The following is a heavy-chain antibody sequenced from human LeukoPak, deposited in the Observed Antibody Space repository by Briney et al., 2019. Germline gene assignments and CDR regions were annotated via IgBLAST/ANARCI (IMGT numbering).Heavy chain of an antibody. D-gene: IGHD3-10*01. Sequence: SETLSLTCTVSGGSISSYYWSWIRQPPGKGLEWIGYIYYSGSTNYNPSLKSRVTISVDTSKNQFSLKLSSVTAADTAVYYCATTPLRGGKGPFDYWGQGTLVTVSS. CDR1: GGSISSYY. CDR3: ATTPLRGGKGPFDY. J-gene: IGHJ4*02. CDR2: IYYSGST. V-gene: IGHV4-59*08.